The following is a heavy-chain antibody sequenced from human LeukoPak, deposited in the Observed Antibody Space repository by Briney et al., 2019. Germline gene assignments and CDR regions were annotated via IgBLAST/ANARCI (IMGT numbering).Heavy chain of an antibody. D-gene: IGHD3-9*01. Sequence: SETLSLTCTVSGGSISSYYWSWIRQPPGKGLERIGYIYYSGSTNYNPSLKSRVTISVDTSKNQFSLKLSSVTAADTAVYYCARGLYYDILTGYYPGYFDYWGQGTLVTVSS. CDR3: ARGLYYDILTGYYPGYFDY. J-gene: IGHJ4*02. V-gene: IGHV4-59*01. CDR2: IYYSGST. CDR1: GGSISSYY.